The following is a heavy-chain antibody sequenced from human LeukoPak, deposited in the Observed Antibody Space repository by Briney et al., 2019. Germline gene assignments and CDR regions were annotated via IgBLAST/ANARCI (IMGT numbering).Heavy chain of an antibody. CDR1: GGSISSSSYY. Sequence: SETLSLTCTVSGGSISSSSYYWGWIRQPPGKGLEWIGSMYYSGSTYYNPSLKSRVTISVDTSKNQFSLKLSSATAADTAVYYCARTGSSGFYLDAFDIWGQGTMVTISS. CDR2: MYYSGST. D-gene: IGHD3-22*01. CDR3: ARTGSSGFYLDAFDI. J-gene: IGHJ3*02. V-gene: IGHV4-39*01.